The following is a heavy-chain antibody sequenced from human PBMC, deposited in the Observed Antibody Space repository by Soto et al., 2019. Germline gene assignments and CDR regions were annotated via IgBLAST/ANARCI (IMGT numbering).Heavy chain of an antibody. V-gene: IGHV3-15*07. CDR3: TTDTLTTVTAFYYYYGMDV. Sequence: GGSLRLSCAASGFTFSNAWMNWVRQAPGKGLEWVGRIKSKTDGGTTDYAAPVKGRFTISRDDSKNTLYLQMNSLKTEDTAVYYCTTDTLTTVTAFYYYYGMDVWGQGTTVTVSS. CDR2: IKSKTDGGTT. D-gene: IGHD4-17*01. J-gene: IGHJ6*02. CDR1: GFTFSNAW.